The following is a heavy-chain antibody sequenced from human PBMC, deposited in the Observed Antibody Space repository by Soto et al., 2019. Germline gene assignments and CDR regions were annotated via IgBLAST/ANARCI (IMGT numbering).Heavy chain of an antibody. CDR2: IIPIFGTA. CDR3: ARSGITMVRGVNRFYYGMDV. D-gene: IGHD3-10*01. CDR1: GGTFSSYA. V-gene: IGHV1-69*13. Sequence: SVKVSCKASGGTFSSYAISWVRQAPGQGLEWMGGIIPIFGTANYAQKFQGRVTITADESTSTAYMELSSLRSEDTAVYYCARSGITMVRGVNRFYYGMDVWGQGTTVTVSS. J-gene: IGHJ6*02.